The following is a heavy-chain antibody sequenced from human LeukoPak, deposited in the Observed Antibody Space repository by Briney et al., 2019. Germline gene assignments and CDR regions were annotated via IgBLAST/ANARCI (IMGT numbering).Heavy chain of an antibody. CDR1: GSSFSGFY. CDR2: IYNSESI. Sequence: PSETLSLTCSVSGSSFSGFYWTWIRQAPGKGLEWIGNIYNSESIEYNPSLKSRATISLDTSKNQFSLRLSSVTAADTAVYDCARDWWLGSHSLQGYFYGLDVWGHGTTVTVSS. CDR3: ARDWWLGSHSLQGYFYGLDV. V-gene: IGHV4-59*01. D-gene: IGHD2-15*01. J-gene: IGHJ6*02.